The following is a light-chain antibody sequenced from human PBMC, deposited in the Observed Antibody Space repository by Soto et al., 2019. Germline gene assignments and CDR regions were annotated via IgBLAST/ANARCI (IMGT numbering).Light chain of an antibody. CDR1: SSDVGGYNY. Sequence: QSALTQPRSVSGSPGQSVTISCTGTSSDVGGYNYVSWYQQHPGKAPKLMIYDVSKRPSGVPDRFSGSKSGNTASLTISGLQAEVEADYYCCSYAGSYSWVFGGGTKLTVL. V-gene: IGLV2-11*01. CDR2: DVS. J-gene: IGLJ3*02. CDR3: CSYAGSYSWV.